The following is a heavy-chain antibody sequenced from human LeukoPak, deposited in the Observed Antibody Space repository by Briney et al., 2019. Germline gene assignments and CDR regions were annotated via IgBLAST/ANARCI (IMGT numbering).Heavy chain of an antibody. CDR1: GGSFSGYY. J-gene: IGHJ4*02. Sequence: PSETLSLTCAVYGGSFSGYYWSWIRQPPGKELEWIGEINQSGSTNYNPSLKSRVTISVDTSKNQFSLKLSSVTAADTAVYYCASVYDSSGYYPFWGQGTLVTVSS. D-gene: IGHD3-22*01. V-gene: IGHV4-34*01. CDR2: INQSGST. CDR3: ASVYDSSGYYPF.